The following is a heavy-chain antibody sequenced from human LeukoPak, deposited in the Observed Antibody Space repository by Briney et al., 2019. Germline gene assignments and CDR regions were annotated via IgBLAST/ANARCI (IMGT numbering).Heavy chain of an antibody. CDR3: ARASVQGTNHINWFDP. CDR1: GGSISSGGYS. J-gene: IGHJ5*02. Sequence: SETLSLTCAVSGGSISSGGYSWSWIRQPPGKGLEWIGYIFDSGSTYYSPSLKSRVTISVERSRNQFSLQLSSVTAADTAVYYCARASVQGTNHINWFDPWGQGTLVTVSS. D-gene: IGHD3-10*01. CDR2: IFDSGST. V-gene: IGHV4-30-2*01.